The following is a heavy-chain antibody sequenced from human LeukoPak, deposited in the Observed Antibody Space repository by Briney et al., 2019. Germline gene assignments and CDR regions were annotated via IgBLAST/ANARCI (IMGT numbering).Heavy chain of an antibody. CDR2: ISYDGSNK. D-gene: IGHD3-10*01. Sequence: PGGSLRLSCAASGFTFSSYGMHWVRQAPGKGLEWVAVISYDGSNKYYADSVKGRFTISRGNSKNTLYLQMNSLRAEDTAVYYCAKDITMVRGVIPTDYWGQGTLVTVSS. V-gene: IGHV3-30*18. CDR3: AKDITMVRGVIPTDY. J-gene: IGHJ4*02. CDR1: GFTFSSYG.